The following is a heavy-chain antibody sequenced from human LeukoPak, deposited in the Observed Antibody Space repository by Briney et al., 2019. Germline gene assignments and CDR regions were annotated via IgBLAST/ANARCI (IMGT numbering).Heavy chain of an antibody. CDR3: AKATYYYASGVTSLGMDV. CDR1: GFTFSDYY. Sequence: GGSLRLSCAASGFTFSDYYMSWIRQAPGKGLECVSYISTSGSTIYYADSMKGRFTISGDNAKNSLFLQMNSLRAEDTAVYYCAKATYYYASGVTSLGMDVWGQGTTVTVSS. V-gene: IGHV3-11*01. CDR2: ISTSGSTI. J-gene: IGHJ6*02. D-gene: IGHD3-10*01.